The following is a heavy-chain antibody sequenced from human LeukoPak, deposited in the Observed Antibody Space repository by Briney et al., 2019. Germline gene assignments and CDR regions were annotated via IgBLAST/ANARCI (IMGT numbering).Heavy chain of an antibody. J-gene: IGHJ4*02. CDR2: IYYSGST. D-gene: IGHD3-22*01. Sequence: SETLSLTCTVSGGSISSSSYYWGWIRQPPGKGLEGIGRIYYSGSTYYNRSPKSRVTISVDTSKNQFSLKLSSVTAADTAVYYCASTYYYDSSGYYALTNWGQGTLVTVSS. CDR3: ASTYYYDSSGYYALTN. CDR1: GGSISSSSYY. V-gene: IGHV4-39*07.